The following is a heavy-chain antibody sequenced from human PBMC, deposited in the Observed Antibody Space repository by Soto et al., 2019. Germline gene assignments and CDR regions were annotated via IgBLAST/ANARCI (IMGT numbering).Heavy chain of an antibody. Sequence: ASVKVSCKASGYTFTSYYMHWVRQAPGQGLEWMGIINPSGGSTSYAQKFQGRVTMTRDTSTSTVYMELSSLRSEDTAVYYCASWTPSLWGMDVWGQGTTVTVSS. D-gene: IGHD2-21*01. CDR3: ASWTPSLWGMDV. CDR1: GYTFTSYY. CDR2: INPSGGST. V-gene: IGHV1-46*01. J-gene: IGHJ6*02.